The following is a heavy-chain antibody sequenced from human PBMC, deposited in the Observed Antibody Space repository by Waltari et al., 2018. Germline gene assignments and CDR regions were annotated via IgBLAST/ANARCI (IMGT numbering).Heavy chain of an antibody. J-gene: IGHJ5*02. D-gene: IGHD5-12*01. CDR1: GGSISSSPFY. CDR2: IYYGGRT. V-gene: IGHV4-39*01. Sequence: QLQLQESGPGLVKPSATLSLTCTVSGGSISSSPFYWGWNRQSPGKGREWIGSIYYGGRTDYNPTLESRVTISGDTSKNQFSLKLSSVTAADTAVYYCARHWKKSGYRFDPWGQGTLVTVSS. CDR3: ARHWKKSGYRFDP.